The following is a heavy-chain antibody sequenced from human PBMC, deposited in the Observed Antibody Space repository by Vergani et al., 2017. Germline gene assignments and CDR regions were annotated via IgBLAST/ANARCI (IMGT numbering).Heavy chain of an antibody. CDR2: VFHCGSA. CDR1: GYSISRGYY. J-gene: IGHJ3*02. V-gene: IGHV4-38-2*02. D-gene: IGHD3-3*02. CDR3: ARXFWVSQGVGAFET. Sequence: QVQLQESGPGLVKPSETLSLTCSVSGYSISRGYYWGWIRQPPGKGLEWIATVFHCGSAYYNPSLRRRVTISVETSKNQFSLRLTTQTAADTAVYYCARXFWVSQGVGAFETWGRGTEVSVSS.